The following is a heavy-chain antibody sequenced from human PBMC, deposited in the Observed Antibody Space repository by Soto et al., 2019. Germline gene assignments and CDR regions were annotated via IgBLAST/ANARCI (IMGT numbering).Heavy chain of an antibody. D-gene: IGHD5-18*01. CDR2: ISSSSTI. J-gene: IGHJ4*02. CDR3: ARDYSSYGPFDY. CDR1: GFTFSSYS. V-gene: IGHV3-48*01. Sequence: LRLSCAASGFTFSSYSMNWVRQAPGKGLEWVSYISSSSTIYYADSVKGRFTISRDNAKNSLYLQMNSLRAEDTAVYYCARDYSSYGPFDYWGQGTLVTVSS.